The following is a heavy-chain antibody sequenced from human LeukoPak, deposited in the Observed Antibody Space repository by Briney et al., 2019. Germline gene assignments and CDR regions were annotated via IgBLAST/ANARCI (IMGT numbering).Heavy chain of an antibody. Sequence: PSVKVSCKAAGYTFTTDGISWVRQAPAQGLGRMGWISSYNGKTICAQRLQGRVTMTTDTSTSTAYTEQRSLRSDDTAVYYCARDRGRGIATSDYYFDYWGQGTLVTVSS. V-gene: IGHV1-18*01. D-gene: IGHD6-13*01. CDR2: ISSYNGKT. J-gene: IGHJ4*02. CDR3: ARDRGRGIATSDYYFDY. CDR1: GYTFTTDG.